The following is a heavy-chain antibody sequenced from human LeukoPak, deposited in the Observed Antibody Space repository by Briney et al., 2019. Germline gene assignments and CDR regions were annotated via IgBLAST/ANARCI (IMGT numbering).Heavy chain of an antibody. CDR3: ARALSYYGSGSQPFDY. D-gene: IGHD3-10*01. V-gene: IGHV1-69*01. CDR2: IIPIFGTA. J-gene: IGHJ4*02. Sequence: SVKVSCKASGGTFSSYAISWVRQAPGQGLEWMGGIIPIFGTANYAQKFQGRVTITADESTSTAYMELSSLRSEDTAVYYCARALSYYGSGSQPFDYWGQGTLVTVSS. CDR1: GGTFSSYA.